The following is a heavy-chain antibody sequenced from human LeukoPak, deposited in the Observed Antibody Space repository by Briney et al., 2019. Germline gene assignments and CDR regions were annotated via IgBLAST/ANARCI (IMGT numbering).Heavy chain of an antibody. V-gene: IGHV5-51*01. CDR1: GYNFTNSW. J-gene: IGHJ4*02. Sequence: RGESLKISCKGSGYNFTNSWIGWVRQMPGKGLEWMGIIYPGDSDTRYSTSFQGQATISADKSISTAYLQWSSLTASDTAMYYCARQEWLGRRSDYWGQGTLVTVSS. D-gene: IGHD6-19*01. CDR2: IYPGDSDT. CDR3: ARQEWLGRRSDY.